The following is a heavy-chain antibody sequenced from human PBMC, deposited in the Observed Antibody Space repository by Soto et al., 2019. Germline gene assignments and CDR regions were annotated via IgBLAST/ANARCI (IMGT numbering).Heavy chain of an antibody. Sequence: PGGSLRLSCAASGFTVSSNYMSWVRQAPGKGLEWVSVIYSGGSTYYADSVKGRFTISRDNSKNTLYLQMNGLRAEDTAVYYCARVQDDILLAHGMDVWGQGTTVTVSS. CDR2: IYSGGST. J-gene: IGHJ6*02. CDR3: ARVQDDILLAHGMDV. V-gene: IGHV3-66*01. CDR1: GFTVSSNY. D-gene: IGHD3-9*01.